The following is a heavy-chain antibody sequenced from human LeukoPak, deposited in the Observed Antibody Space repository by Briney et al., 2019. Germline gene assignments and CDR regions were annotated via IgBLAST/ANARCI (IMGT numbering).Heavy chain of an antibody. D-gene: IGHD3-10*01. V-gene: IGHV3-23*01. CDR3: TSPGSSYYYGSGSYCPFDY. Sequence: GGSLRLSCAASGFTFSSYAMSWVRQAPGKGLEWVSAISGSGGSTYYADSVKGRFTISRDNSKNTLYLQMNSLRAEDTAVYYCTSPGSSYYYGSGSYCPFDYWGQGTLVTVSS. CDR1: GFTFSSYA. CDR2: ISGSGGST. J-gene: IGHJ4*02.